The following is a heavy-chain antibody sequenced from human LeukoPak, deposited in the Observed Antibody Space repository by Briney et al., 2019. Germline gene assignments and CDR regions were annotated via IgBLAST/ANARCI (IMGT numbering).Heavy chain of an antibody. J-gene: IGHJ4*02. CDR3: AKAPGVVPAAIY. CDR2: ISGSGGST. Sequence: GGSLRLSCAASGFTFSSYAMSWVRQAPGKGLEWVSAISGSGGSTYYADSVKGRFTISRDNYKNTLYLQMNSLRAEDTAVYYCAKAPGVVPAAIYWGQGTLVTVSS. CDR1: GFTFSSYA. D-gene: IGHD2-2*01. V-gene: IGHV3-23*01.